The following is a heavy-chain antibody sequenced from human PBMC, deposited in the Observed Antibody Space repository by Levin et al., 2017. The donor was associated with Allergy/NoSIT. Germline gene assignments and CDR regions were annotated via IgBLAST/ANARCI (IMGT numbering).Heavy chain of an antibody. D-gene: IGHD4-17*01. Sequence: ASVKVSCKGSGYSFTSYWIAWVRQMPGKGLEWMGIIYPGDSDTRYSPSFQGQVTISADKSISTAYLQWSSLKASDTAMYYCARHKYGDSNFDYWGQGTLVTVSS. J-gene: IGHJ4*02. CDR2: IYPGDSDT. CDR1: GYSFTSYW. CDR3: ARHKYGDSNFDY. V-gene: IGHV5-51*01.